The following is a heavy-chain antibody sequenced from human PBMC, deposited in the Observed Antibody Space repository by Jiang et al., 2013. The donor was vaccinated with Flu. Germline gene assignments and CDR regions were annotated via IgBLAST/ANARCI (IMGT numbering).Heavy chain of an antibody. CDR3: ARIRSNSWFMYFDY. J-gene: IGHJ4*02. CDR2: IDWDDXK. Sequence: NPTQTLTLTCTFSGFSLSTSGMCVSWIRQPPGRALEWLALIDWDDXKYYSASLKTRLTISKDTSKNQVVLTMTNMDPVDTATYYCARIRSNSWFMYFDYWGQGTLVTVSS. CDR1: GFSLSTSGMC. V-gene: IGHV2-70*01. D-gene: IGHD6-13*01.